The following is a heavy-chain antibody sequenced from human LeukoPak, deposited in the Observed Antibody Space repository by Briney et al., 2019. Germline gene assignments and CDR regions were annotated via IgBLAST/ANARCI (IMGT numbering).Heavy chain of an antibody. CDR1: GGSVSSSIYY. J-gene: IGHJ3*01. Sequence: SETLSLTCTVSGGSVSSSIYYWGWIRQPPGKGLEWIGSIYYSGNTYYNPSLKSRVTISLDTSKNQFSLKLSSVTAADTAVYYCARGNCGGDCFYLEEPFDFWGQGTLVTVSS. CDR3: ARGNCGGDCFYLEEPFDF. D-gene: IGHD2-21*02. V-gene: IGHV4-39*07. CDR2: IYYSGNT.